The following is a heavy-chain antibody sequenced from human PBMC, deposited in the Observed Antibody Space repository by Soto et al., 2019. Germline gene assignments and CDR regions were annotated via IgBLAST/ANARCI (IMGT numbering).Heavy chain of an antibody. Sequence: LRLSCAASGFTFSSYAMSWVRQAPGKGLEWVSAIGAGGVSTYYADSVKGRFTISRDNSKSTLYLQMNSLRAEDTAVYYCAKDPSSSGWYEDYYYGMDVWGQGTTVTVSS. J-gene: IGHJ6*02. CDR1: GFTFSSYA. D-gene: IGHD6-19*01. CDR3: AKDPSSSGWYEDYYYGMDV. V-gene: IGHV3-23*01. CDR2: IGAGGVST.